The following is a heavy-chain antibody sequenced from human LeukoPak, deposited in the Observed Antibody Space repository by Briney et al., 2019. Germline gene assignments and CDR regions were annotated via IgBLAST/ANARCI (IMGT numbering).Heavy chain of an antibody. CDR1: GGTFSSYA. Sequence: GASVKVSCKASGGTFSSYAISWVRQAPGHGLEWMGGIIPIFGTANYAQKFQGRVTITTDESTSTAYMELSSLRSEDTAVYYCARAGIAAAGMETHYYYYYMDVWGKGTTVTVCS. D-gene: IGHD6-13*01. CDR3: ARAGIAAAGMETHYYYYYMDV. J-gene: IGHJ6*03. CDR2: IIPIFGTA. V-gene: IGHV1-69*05.